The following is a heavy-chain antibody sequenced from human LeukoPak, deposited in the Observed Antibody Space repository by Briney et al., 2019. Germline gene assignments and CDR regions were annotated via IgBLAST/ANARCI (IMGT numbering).Heavy chain of an antibody. Sequence: ASVKVSCKASGGTFSSYAISWVRQAPGQGLEWMGWMNPNSGNTGYAQKFQGRVTMTRNTSISTAYMELSSLRSEDTAVYYCARGQPPPNLAAAGTEELGYWGQRTLVTVSS. V-gene: IGHV1-8*02. J-gene: IGHJ4*02. CDR1: GGTFSSYA. CDR3: ARGQPPPNLAAAGTEELGY. CDR2: MNPNSGNT. D-gene: IGHD6-13*01.